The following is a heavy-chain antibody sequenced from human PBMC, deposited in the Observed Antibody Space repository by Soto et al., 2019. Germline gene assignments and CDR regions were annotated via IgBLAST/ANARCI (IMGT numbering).Heavy chain of an antibody. D-gene: IGHD3-10*01. CDR1: GFTFDYYW. J-gene: IGHJ3*01. V-gene: IGHV3-74*01. Sequence: EVQLVESGGGLVQPGESLRLSCAASGFTFDYYWMHWVRQAPGKGLVLVSRVHSDGTTTTYADSVKGRFTISRDNARNTVSLKMRSLTAEDTAIYYCARGDRGGFDLWGHGTVVTVSS. CDR3: ARGDRGGFDL. CDR2: VHSDGTTT.